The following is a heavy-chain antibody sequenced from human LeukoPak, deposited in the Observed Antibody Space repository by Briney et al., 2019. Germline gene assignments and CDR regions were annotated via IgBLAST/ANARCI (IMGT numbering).Heavy chain of an antibody. CDR2: VSGSDGSS. CDR3: AKGGLGGYNAVFDH. V-gene: IGHV3-23*01. CDR1: GFTFVGNA. J-gene: IGHJ4*02. D-gene: IGHD5-24*01. Sequence: PGGSLRLSCATSGFTFVGNAMSWVRQAPGKGLEWVSGVSGSDGSSHYADSVKGRFTISADNSKNTLHLQMNSLRAEDTAVYYCAKGGLGGYNAVFDHWGQGTLVTVSS.